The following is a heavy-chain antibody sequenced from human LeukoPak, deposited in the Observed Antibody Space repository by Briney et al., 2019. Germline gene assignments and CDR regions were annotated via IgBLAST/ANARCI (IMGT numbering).Heavy chain of an antibody. CDR2: IYTSGST. CDR3: ARHRWAYYGDYSAGRDAFDI. CDR1: GGSISSYY. V-gene: IGHV4-4*07. J-gene: IGHJ3*02. Sequence: MPSETLSLTCTVSGGSISSYYWSWIRQPAGKGLEWIGRIYTSGSTNYNPSLKSRVTISVDTSKNQFSLKLSSVTAADTAVYYCARHRWAYYGDYSAGRDAFDIWGQGTMVTVSS. D-gene: IGHD4-17*01.